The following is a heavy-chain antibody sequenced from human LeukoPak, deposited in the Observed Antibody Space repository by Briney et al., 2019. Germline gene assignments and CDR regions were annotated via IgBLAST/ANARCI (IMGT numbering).Heavy chain of an antibody. J-gene: IGHJ4*02. Sequence: SGGSLRLSCTASGFPFSNYWMSWVRQAPGKGLEWVANIKQDGSERYYVDSVKGRFTISRDNAKNSLFLQMNSLRADDTALYYCARDRALYNSRGYYYTEDDYWGQGTLVTVSS. CDR3: ARDRALYNSRGYYYTEDDY. D-gene: IGHD3-22*01. CDR1: GFPFSNYW. CDR2: IKQDGSER. V-gene: IGHV3-7*01.